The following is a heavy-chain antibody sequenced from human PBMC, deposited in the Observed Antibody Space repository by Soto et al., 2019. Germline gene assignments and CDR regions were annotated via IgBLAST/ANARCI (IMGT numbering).Heavy chain of an antibody. Sequence: GGSLRLSCAASGFTFSSYAMSWVRQAPGKGLEWVSGIGASGAGTYYADFVKGRFIISRDNSKNTLHLQMSSLRAEDTAVYYCAVRKTGSYFDYWGQGTLVTVSS. V-gene: IGHV3-23*01. CDR1: GFTFSSYA. CDR3: AVRKTGSYFDY. J-gene: IGHJ4*02. D-gene: IGHD1-26*01. CDR2: IGASGAGT.